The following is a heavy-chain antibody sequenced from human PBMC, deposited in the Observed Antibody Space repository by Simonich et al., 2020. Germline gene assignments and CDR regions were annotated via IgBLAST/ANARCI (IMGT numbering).Heavy chain of an antibody. CDR2: INPNSGGT. D-gene: IGHD3-16*01. J-gene: IGHJ3*02. Sequence: QVQLVQSGAEVKKPGASVKVSCKASGYTFTGHYMHWVGQAPGQGVEGMGWINPNSGGTNNAQKFQGRVTMTRDTSMSTAYRGLSRLRSDDTAVYYCARVRFESFDIWGQGTMVTVSS. CDR1: GYTFTGHY. CDR3: ARVRFESFDI. V-gene: IGHV1-2*02.